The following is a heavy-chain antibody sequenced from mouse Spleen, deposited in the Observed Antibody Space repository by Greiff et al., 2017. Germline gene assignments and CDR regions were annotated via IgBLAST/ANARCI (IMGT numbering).Heavy chain of an antibody. CDR3: ARTGYGSSYFDY. V-gene: IGHV1-54*01. CDR2: LNPGSGGT. J-gene: IGHJ2*01. D-gene: IGHD1-1*01. CDR1: GYAFTNYL. Sequence: QVQLQQSGAELVRPGTSVKVSCKASGYAFTNYLIEWVKQRPGQGLEWIGVLNPGSGGTNYNEKFKGKATLTADKYSSTAYMQLSILTSEDSAVYFCARTGYGSSYFDYWGQGTTLTVSS.